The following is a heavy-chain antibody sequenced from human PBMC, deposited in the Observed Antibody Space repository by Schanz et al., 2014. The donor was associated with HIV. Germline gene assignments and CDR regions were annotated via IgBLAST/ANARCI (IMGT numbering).Heavy chain of an antibody. J-gene: IGHJ5*01. Sequence: EVQLVESGGGLVQPGGSLRLSCVASGFSFSMYSMNWVRQVPGKGLEWVGRITSDRDDGTTDYAPPVKGRVIISRYDSQDMLLLQMNNLRSDDTAVYYCVPLKLRRVIESWGQGTLVTVSS. CDR1: GFSFSMYS. D-gene: IGHD3-10*01. V-gene: IGHV3-15*01. CDR2: ITSDRDDGTT. CDR3: VPLKLRRVIES.